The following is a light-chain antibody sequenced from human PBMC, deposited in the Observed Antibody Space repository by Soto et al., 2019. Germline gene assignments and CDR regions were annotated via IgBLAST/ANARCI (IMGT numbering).Light chain of an antibody. CDR3: ASWDDSLNDVL. Sequence: QSVLTQPPSASGTPGQRVTISCSGSYSNFGSNIVNWYQHFPGTAPKLLIYNNNKRPSGVPDRISASKSGTSVSLAISGLQSEDEAIYYCASWDDSLNDVLFGGGTKVTVL. CDR1: YSNFGSNI. J-gene: IGLJ2*01. V-gene: IGLV1-44*01. CDR2: NNN.